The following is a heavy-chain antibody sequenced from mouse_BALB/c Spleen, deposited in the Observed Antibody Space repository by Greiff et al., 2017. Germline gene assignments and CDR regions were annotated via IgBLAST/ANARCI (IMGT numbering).Heavy chain of an antibody. Sequence: EVLLVESGGGLVQPGGSLKLSCAASGFTFSSYTMSWVRQTPEKRLEWVAYISNGGGSTYYPDTVKGRFTISRDNAKNTLYLQMSSLKSEDTAMYYCARQKYGNYSWFAYWGQGPLVTVSA. D-gene: IGHD2-10*02. CDR1: GFTFSSYT. V-gene: IGHV5-12-2*01. CDR2: ISNGGGST. CDR3: ARQKYGNYSWFAY. J-gene: IGHJ3*01.